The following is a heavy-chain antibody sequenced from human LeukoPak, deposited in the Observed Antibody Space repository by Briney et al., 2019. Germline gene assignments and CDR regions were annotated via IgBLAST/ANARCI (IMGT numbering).Heavy chain of an antibody. CDR1: GDSVSSNSAA. CDR3: ARGQRLGELSFDY. CDR2: TYYRSKWYN. V-gene: IGHV6-1*01. J-gene: IGHJ4*02. D-gene: IGHD3-16*02. Sequence: SQTLSLTCAISGDSVSSNSAAWNWLRQSQSIGLESLGRTYYRSKWYNDCAVSVKSRITINPATSKNQFSLQLNSVTPEDTAVYYCARGQRLGELSFDYWGQGTLVTVSS.